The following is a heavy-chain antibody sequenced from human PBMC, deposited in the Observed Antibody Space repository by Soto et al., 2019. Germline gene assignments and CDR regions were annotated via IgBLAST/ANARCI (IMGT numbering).Heavy chain of an antibody. J-gene: IGHJ6*02. D-gene: IGHD3-3*01. V-gene: IGHV3-48*02. Sequence: PGGSLRLSCVASGFTLSDYAVNGVRQATGKGLEWVSFISSDSRTIYYADSVEGRFTVSRDNARNSVSLQMDSLRDEDAAVYYCARIKLVEWFFINVDVYDMDVWGQGTPVTVSS. CDR3: ARIKLVEWFFINVDVYDMDV. CDR1: GFTLSDYA. CDR2: ISSDSRTI.